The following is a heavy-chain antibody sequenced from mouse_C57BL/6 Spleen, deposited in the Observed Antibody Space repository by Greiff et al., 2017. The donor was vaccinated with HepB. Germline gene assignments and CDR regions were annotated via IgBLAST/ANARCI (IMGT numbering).Heavy chain of an antibody. Sequence: EVHLVESGGDLVKPGGSLKLSCAASGFTFSSYGMSWVRQTPDKRLEWVATISSGGSYTYYPDSVKGRFTISRDNAKNTLYLQMSSLKSEDTAMYYCARHRGPVNYGSGLDYWGQGTTLTVSS. CDR3: ARHRGPVNYGSGLDY. CDR1: GFTFSSYG. V-gene: IGHV5-6*01. D-gene: IGHD1-1*01. CDR2: ISSGGSYT. J-gene: IGHJ2*01.